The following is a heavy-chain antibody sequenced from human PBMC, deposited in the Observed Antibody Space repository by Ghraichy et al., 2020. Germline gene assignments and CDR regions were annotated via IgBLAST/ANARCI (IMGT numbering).Heavy chain of an antibody. Sequence: GGSLRLSCAASGFTFSSYAMSWVRQAPGKGLEWVSAISGSGGSTYYADSVKGRFTISRDNSKNTLYLQMNSLRAEDTAVYYCAKGCSSTTCYNRGDYWGQGTLVTVSS. D-gene: IGHD2-2*02. CDR3: AKGCSSTTCYNRGDY. J-gene: IGHJ4*02. CDR1: GFTFSSYA. CDR2: ISGSGGST. V-gene: IGHV3-23*01.